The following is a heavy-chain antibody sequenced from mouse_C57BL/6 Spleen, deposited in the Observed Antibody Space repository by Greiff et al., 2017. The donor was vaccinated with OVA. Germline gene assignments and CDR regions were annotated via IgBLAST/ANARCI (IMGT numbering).Heavy chain of an antibody. Sequence: VQLQQSGPELVKPGASVKISCKASGYAFSSSWMNWVKQRPGKGLEWIGRIYPGDGDTNYNGKFKGKATLTADKSSSTAYMQLSSLTSEDSAVYFCARWGITTVVPPGYAMDYWGQGTSVTVSS. D-gene: IGHD1-1*01. CDR2: IYPGDGDT. CDR3: ARWGITTVVPPGYAMDY. CDR1: GYAFSSSW. V-gene: IGHV1-82*01. J-gene: IGHJ4*01.